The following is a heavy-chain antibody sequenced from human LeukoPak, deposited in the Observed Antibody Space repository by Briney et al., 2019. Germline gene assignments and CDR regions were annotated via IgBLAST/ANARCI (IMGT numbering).Heavy chain of an antibody. Sequence: ASVKVSCKASGYTFTGYYMHWVRQAPGQGLEWTGWINPNSGDTNYAQKFQGRVTMIRDTSISTAYMELSRLRSDDTAVYYCARDLGVANDFDYWGQGTLVTVSS. D-gene: IGHD2-21*01. J-gene: IGHJ4*02. CDR2: INPNSGDT. CDR3: ARDLGVANDFDY. V-gene: IGHV1-2*02. CDR1: GYTFTGYY.